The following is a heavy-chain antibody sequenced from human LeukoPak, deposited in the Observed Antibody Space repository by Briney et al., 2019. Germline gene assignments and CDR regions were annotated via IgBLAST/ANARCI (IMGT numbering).Heavy chain of an antibody. CDR1: GGSISSSSYY. CDR2: IYYSGST. V-gene: IGHV4-39*07. J-gene: IGHJ6*03. CDR3: ARGNSGSYSRAYYYYYYMDV. Sequence: SETLSLTCTVSGGSISSSSYYWGWIRQPPGKGLEWIGSIYYSGSTYYNPSLKSRVTISVDTSKNQFSLKLSSVTAADTAVYYCARGNSGSYSRAYYYYYYMDVWGKGTTVTISS. D-gene: IGHD1-26*01.